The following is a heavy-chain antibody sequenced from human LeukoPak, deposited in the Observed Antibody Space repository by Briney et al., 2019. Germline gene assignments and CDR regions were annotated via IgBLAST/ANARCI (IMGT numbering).Heavy chain of an antibody. CDR2: ISYDGSNK. Sequence: GGSLRLSCAASGFTFSSYEMNWVRQAPGKGLEWVAVISYDGSNKYYADSVKGRFTISRDNSKNTLYLQMNSLRAEDTAVYYCARVGIGGLTGYFDYWGQGTLVTVSS. D-gene: IGHD7-27*01. J-gene: IGHJ4*02. CDR3: ARVGIGGLTGYFDY. V-gene: IGHV3-30*04. CDR1: GFTFSSYE.